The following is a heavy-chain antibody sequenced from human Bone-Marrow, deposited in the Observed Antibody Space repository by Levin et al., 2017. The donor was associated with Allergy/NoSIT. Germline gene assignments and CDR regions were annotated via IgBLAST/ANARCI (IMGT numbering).Heavy chain of an antibody. J-gene: IGHJ4*02. D-gene: IGHD3-10*01. CDR2: MSNDGNEK. V-gene: IGHV3-30-3*01. CDR3: VRGPISAGFFGSGRDVQYEFDY. CDR1: GFTFMTYT. Sequence: GGSLRLSCAASGFTFMTYTMHWVRQAPGKGLEWVTMMSNDGNEKHYADSVRGRFTISRDNSKKTLFLEMNNLRPDDTAVYYCVRGPISAGFFGSGRDVQYEFDYWGQGNLVIVSS.